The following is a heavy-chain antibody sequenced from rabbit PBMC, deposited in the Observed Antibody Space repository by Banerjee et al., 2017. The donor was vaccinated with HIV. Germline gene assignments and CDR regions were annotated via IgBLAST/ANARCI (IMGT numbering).Heavy chain of an antibody. J-gene: IGHJ4*01. CDR1: GVSFSSSSY. D-gene: IGHD1-1*01. V-gene: IGHV1S40*01. Sequence: QSLEESGGDLVKPGASLTLTCTASGVSFSSSSYICWVRQAPGKGLEWIACIDSGSSGFTYFATWAKGRFTFSKTSSTTVTLQMTSLTAADTATYFCARDLDGVIGWNFGWWGPGTLVTVS. CDR3: ARDLDGVIGWNFGW. CDR2: IDSGSSGFT.